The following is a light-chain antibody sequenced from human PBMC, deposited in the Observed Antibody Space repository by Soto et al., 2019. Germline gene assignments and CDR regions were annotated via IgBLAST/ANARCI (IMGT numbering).Light chain of an antibody. J-gene: IGKJ1*01. V-gene: IGKV3-20*01. Sequence: EIVLTQSPGTLSLSPGERVTLSCRARQSVSSNYLAWYQQKTGQAPRLLIYATSIRATGIPDRFSGSGSGTNFTLTISRLEPEDFAVYYCHHYANSLWTFGQGTKVEVK. CDR2: ATS. CDR3: HHYANSLWT. CDR1: QSVSSNY.